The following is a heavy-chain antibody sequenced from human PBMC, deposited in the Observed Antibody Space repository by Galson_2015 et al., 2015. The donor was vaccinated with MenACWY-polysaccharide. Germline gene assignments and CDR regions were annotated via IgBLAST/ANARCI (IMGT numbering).Heavy chain of an antibody. CDR3: TKAGAKYCSGSSCYFNWFDP. D-gene: IGHD2-15*01. CDR2: INADGSAT. Sequence: LRLSCAASGFSFSTYWMHWVRHAPGKGLVWVSRINADGSATGYADSVRGRFTTSRDNAKNTLYLEMNSLRAEDTAVYYCTKAGAKYCSGSSCYFNWFDPWGQGTLVTVSS. V-gene: IGHV3-74*01. J-gene: IGHJ5*02. CDR1: GFSFSTYW.